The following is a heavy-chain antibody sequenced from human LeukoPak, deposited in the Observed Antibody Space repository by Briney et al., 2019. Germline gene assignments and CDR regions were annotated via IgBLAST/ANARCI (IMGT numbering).Heavy chain of an antibody. V-gene: IGHV3-23*01. CDR1: GFTFSIYA. CDR3: ARAWPLPRKQWLVLPYYYYYMDV. CDR2: ISGSGGST. D-gene: IGHD6-19*01. Sequence: GGSLRLSCEASGFTFSIYAMSWVRQAPGKGLEWVSAISGSGGSTYYADSVKGQFTISRDNSKNTLYLQMNSLRAEDTAVYYCARAWPLPRKQWLVLPYYYYYMDVWGKGTTVTVSS. J-gene: IGHJ6*03.